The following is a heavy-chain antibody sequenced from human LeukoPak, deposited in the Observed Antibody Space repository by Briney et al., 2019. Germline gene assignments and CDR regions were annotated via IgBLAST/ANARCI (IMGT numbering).Heavy chain of an antibody. CDR1: GGTFSSYA. D-gene: IGHD2-2*02. Sequence: ASVKVSCKASGGTFSSYAISWVRQAPGQGLEWMGWINPNSGGTNYAQKFQGWVTMTRDTSISTAYMELSRLRSDDTAVYYCARGAYCSSTSCYTGEYFQHWGQGTLVTVSS. CDR3: ARGAYCSSTSCYTGEYFQH. CDR2: INPNSGGT. J-gene: IGHJ1*01. V-gene: IGHV1-2*04.